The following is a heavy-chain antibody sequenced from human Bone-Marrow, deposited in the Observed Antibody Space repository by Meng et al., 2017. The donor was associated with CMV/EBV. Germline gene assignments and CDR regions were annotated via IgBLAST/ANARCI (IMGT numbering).Heavy chain of an antibody. J-gene: IGHJ4*02. CDR2: IIPIFGTA. D-gene: IGHD2-21*01. V-gene: IGHV1-69*05. CDR3: ARNSGVGGEWPPFDY. Sequence: SVKVSCKASGGTFSSYAISWVRQAPGQGLEWMGGIIPIFGTANYAQKFQGRVTITTDESTSTAYMEMSSLRSEDTAVYYWARNSGVGGEWPPFDYWGQGTLLTAS. CDR1: GGTFSSYA.